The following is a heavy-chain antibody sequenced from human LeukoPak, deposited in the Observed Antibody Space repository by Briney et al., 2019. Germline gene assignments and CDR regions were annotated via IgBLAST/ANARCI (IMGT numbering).Heavy chain of an antibody. CDR2: IYYSGST. Sequence: PETLSLTCTVSGGSISSSSYYWGWIRQPPGKGLEWIGSIYYSGSTYYNPSLKSRVTISVDTSKNQFSLKLSSVTAADTAVYYCARVSREYSSGWNLDYWGQGTLVTVSS. J-gene: IGHJ4*02. D-gene: IGHD6-19*01. CDR1: GGSISSSSYY. V-gene: IGHV4-39*01. CDR3: ARVSREYSSGWNLDY.